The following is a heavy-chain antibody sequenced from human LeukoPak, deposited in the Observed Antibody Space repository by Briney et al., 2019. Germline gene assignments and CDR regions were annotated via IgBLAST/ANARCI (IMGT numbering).Heavy chain of an antibody. CDR1: GFTFDDYG. CDR3: ARGVYYYDSSGPFDY. CDR2: INWNGGST. D-gene: IGHD3-22*01. V-gene: IGHV3-20*04. J-gene: IGHJ4*02. Sequence: GGSLRLSCAASGFTFDDYGMSWVRQAPGKGLEWVSGINWNGGSTGHADSVKGRFTISRDNAKNSLYLQMNSLRAEDTALYYCARGVYYYDSSGPFDYWGQGTPVTVSS.